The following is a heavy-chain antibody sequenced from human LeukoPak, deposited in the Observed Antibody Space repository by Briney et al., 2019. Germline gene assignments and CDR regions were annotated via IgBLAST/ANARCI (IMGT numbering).Heavy chain of an antibody. D-gene: IGHD4-17*01. CDR2: IIPILGIA. J-gene: IGHJ6*02. Sequence: SVKVSCKASGGTFSSYAISWVRQAPGQGLEWMGRIIPILGIANYAQKFQGRVTITADKSTSTAYMELSSLRSEDTAVYYCARVIYGDYSNYYYYGMDVWGQGTTVTVSS. V-gene: IGHV1-69*04. CDR3: ARVIYGDYSNYYYYGMDV. CDR1: GGTFSSYA.